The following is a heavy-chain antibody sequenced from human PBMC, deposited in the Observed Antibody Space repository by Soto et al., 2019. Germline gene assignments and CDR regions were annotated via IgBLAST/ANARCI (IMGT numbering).Heavy chain of an antibody. CDR2: IKSKTDGGTT. CDR1: GFTFSNAW. J-gene: IGHJ4*02. Sequence: EVQLVESGGGLVKPGGSLRLSCAASGFTFSNAWMNWVRQAPGKGLEWVGRIKSKTDGGTTDYAAPVKSRFTISRDDSKNTLYLQMNSLKTEDTAGYYCTTDVPLLLWFGELDDYWGQGTLVTVSS. V-gene: IGHV3-15*07. D-gene: IGHD3-10*01. CDR3: TTDVPLLLWFGELDDY.